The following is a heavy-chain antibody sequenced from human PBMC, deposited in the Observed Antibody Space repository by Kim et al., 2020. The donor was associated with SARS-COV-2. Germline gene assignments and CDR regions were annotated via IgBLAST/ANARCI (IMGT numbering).Heavy chain of an antibody. Sequence: NPSRKSRVNISVDTSKNRFSRRLGSVTAADTAVYYCARHRYSSGGDIDYWGQGTLVTVSS. D-gene: IGHD6-25*01. V-gene: IGHV4-39*01. CDR3: ARHRYSSGGDIDY. J-gene: IGHJ4*02.